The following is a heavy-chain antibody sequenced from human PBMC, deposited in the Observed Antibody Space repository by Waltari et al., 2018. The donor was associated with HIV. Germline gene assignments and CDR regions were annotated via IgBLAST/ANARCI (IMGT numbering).Heavy chain of an antibody. CDR2: LSWNGGTM. J-gene: IGHJ3*02. V-gene: IGHV3-9*01. CDR1: GFIFDDYA. Sequence: DVQLVEYGGDLVQPGRSLRLSCAGSGFIFDDYAMHWVRQAPGRGMEWVAGLSWNGGTMDYADSLKGRFTVSRENANNSLYLQMNNLRPDDTSLYLCARLSTILHTFDKWGRGTMVTGSS. CDR3: ARLSTILHTFDK. D-gene: IGHD3-3*02.